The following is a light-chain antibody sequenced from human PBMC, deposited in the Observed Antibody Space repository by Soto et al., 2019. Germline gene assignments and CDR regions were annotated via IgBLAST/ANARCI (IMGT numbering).Light chain of an antibody. CDR3: QQHGTSPYT. CDR1: QSLRSSY. J-gene: IGKJ2*01. Sequence: EVVLTQSPNTLSLSPGERATLSCWASQSLRSSYLAWYQRKPGQAPRLLMFGASRRATGIPDRFNGSGSGTDFILTISRLDPEDVAVYYCQQHGTSPYTLGQGTVLEIK. V-gene: IGKV3-20*01. CDR2: GAS.